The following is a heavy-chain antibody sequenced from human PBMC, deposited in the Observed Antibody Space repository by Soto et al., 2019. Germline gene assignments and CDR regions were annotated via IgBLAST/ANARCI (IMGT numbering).Heavy chain of an antibody. Sequence: SQTLSLTCAISGDSVSSNSAAWNWIRQSPSRGLEWLGRTYYRSKWYNDYAVSVKSRITINPDTSKNQFSLQLNSVTPEDTAVYYCARERITNPGEYCGGDCRLYYYYGMDVWGQGTTVTVSS. D-gene: IGHD2-21*02. J-gene: IGHJ6*02. CDR2: TYYRSKWYN. CDR1: GDSVSSNSAA. CDR3: ARERITNPGEYCGGDCRLYYYYGMDV. V-gene: IGHV6-1*01.